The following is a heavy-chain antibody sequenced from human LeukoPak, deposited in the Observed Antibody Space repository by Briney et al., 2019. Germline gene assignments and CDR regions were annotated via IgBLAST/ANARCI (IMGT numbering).Heavy chain of an antibody. CDR1: GGSISSSSYY. J-gene: IGHJ6*03. CDR2: IHYSGCT. CDR3: ARVRCSGGSCPYYYYYYYMDV. Sequence: SETLSLTCTVSGGSISSSSYYWAWIRQPPGKGLEWIGSIHYSGCTYYNPSLQSRVTISIDTSKNQFSLKLRFVTAADTAVYYCARVRCSGGSCPYYYYYYYMDVWGKGTTVTVSS. D-gene: IGHD2-15*01. V-gene: IGHV4-39*07.